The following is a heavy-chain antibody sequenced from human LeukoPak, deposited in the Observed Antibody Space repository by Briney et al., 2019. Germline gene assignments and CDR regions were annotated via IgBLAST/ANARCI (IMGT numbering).Heavy chain of an antibody. CDR3: AREIGAVRGVIPFDY. CDR1: GDSISTYY. J-gene: IGHJ4*02. CDR2: IYTSGST. Sequence: PPETLSLTYSVSGDSISTYYWSWIRQPAGKGLEWIGRIYTSGSTNYNPSLKSRVTMSVDTSKNQFSLKLSSVAAADTAVYYCAREIGAVRGVIPFDYWGQGTLVTVSS. V-gene: IGHV4-4*07. D-gene: IGHD3-10*02.